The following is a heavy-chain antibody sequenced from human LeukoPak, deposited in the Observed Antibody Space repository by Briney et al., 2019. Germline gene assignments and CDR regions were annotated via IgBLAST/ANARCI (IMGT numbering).Heavy chain of an antibody. D-gene: IGHD3-10*01. CDR1: GFTFSSYA. CDR2: ISSNGGST. CDR3: VKGLLYYYGSEPFDP. Sequence: PGRSLRLSCSASGFTFSSYAMHWVRQAPGKGLEYVSAISSNGGSTYYADSVKGRFTISRDNSKNTLYLQMSSLRAEDTAVYYCVKGLLYYYGSEPFDPWGQGTLVTVSS. J-gene: IGHJ5*02. V-gene: IGHV3-64D*06.